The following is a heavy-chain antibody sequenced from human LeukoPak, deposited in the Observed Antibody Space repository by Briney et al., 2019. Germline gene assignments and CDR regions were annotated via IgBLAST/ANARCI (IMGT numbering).Heavy chain of an antibody. D-gene: IGHD3-16*01. J-gene: IGHJ4*02. CDR3: ARGGTTFDY. Sequence: SETLSLTCTVSGGSISSISYYWGWIRQPPGKGLEWIGTVYYSETYYNPSLKSRVTISADTSKNQFSLKLSSVTAADTAVYYCARGGTTFDYWGQGTLVTVSS. CDR1: GGSISSISYY. CDR2: VYYSET. V-gene: IGHV4-39*07.